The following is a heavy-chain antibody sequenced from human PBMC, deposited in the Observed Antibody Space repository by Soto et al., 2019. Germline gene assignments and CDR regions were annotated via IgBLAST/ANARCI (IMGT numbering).Heavy chain of an antibody. V-gene: IGHV1-3*01. J-gene: IGHJ6*02. D-gene: IGHD6-6*01. CDR2: INAVNGNT. Sequence: VLVNVSCKAYVYTFTSYAMHWLRPTPGQSIEWMGWINAVNGNTQYSQTFQARVPITRDTLASTGYMEVISLSSEDTAAYYCARDQAKGSSELPYYGMDVWGQGTTVTVS. CDR1: VYTFTSYA. CDR3: ARDQAKGSSELPYYGMDV.